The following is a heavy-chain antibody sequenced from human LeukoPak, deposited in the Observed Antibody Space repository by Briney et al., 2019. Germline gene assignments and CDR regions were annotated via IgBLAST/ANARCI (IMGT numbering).Heavy chain of an antibody. Sequence: SVTLSLTCTVSGGSISSYYWSWLREAAGKGLEWIGRIYTSGSTNYNPSLKSRVTISVDKSKNQFSLKLSSVTAADTAVYYCARDAEFYYYDSSGYRPRGVYFDYWGQGTLVTVSS. V-gene: IGHV4-4*07. J-gene: IGHJ4*02. CDR2: IYTSGST. CDR1: GGSISSYY. D-gene: IGHD3-22*01. CDR3: ARDAEFYYYDSSGYRPRGVYFDY.